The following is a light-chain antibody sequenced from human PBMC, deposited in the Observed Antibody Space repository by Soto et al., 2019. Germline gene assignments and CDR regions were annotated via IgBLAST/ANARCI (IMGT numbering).Light chain of an antibody. CDR2: DSS. CDR1: QSVSRA. J-gene: IGKJ2*01. Sequence: DIVLTQSPATLPVSPGERATLSCRGSQSVSRALAWYQHVPGQAPRLLIYDSSTRATGVPARFSGSGSGTRFTLTISSLQSEDFAVYYCQQYNSWPPRYTFGQGTKLQI. CDR3: QQYNSWPPRYT. V-gene: IGKV3-15*01.